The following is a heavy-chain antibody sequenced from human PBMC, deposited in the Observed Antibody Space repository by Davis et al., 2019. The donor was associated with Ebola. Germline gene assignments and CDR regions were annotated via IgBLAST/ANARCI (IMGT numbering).Heavy chain of an antibody. V-gene: IGHV1-69*06. Sequence: AASVKVSCKASGGTFSSYAISWVRQAPGQGLEWMGGIIPIFGTANYAQKFQGRVTITADKSTSTAYMELSSLRSEDTAVYYCARLYGDYVADGMDVWGQGTTVTVSS. CDR1: GGTFSSYA. CDR3: ARLYGDYVADGMDV. CDR2: IIPIFGTA. J-gene: IGHJ6*02. D-gene: IGHD4-17*01.